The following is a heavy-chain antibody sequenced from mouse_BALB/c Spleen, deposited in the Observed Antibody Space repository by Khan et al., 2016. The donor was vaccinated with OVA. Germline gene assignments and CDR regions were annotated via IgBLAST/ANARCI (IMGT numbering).Heavy chain of an antibody. CDR1: GYSITSEFA. CDR2: IRYSGNT. D-gene: IGHD2-4*01. V-gene: IGHV3-2*02. J-gene: IGHJ3*01. Sequence: EVKLLESGPGLVKPSQSLSLTCTVTGYSITSEFAWNWIRQFPGNKLEWMGYIRYSGNTRYNPSLKSLISITRDTSRNQFFLQLNSVTTEDTATYYCARKYYYDYDPFPYWGQGTLVTVSA. CDR3: ARKYYYDYDPFPY.